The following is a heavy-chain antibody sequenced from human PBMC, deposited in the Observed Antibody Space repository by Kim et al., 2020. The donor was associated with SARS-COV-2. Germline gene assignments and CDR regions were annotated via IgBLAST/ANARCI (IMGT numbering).Heavy chain of an antibody. CDR2: IKSKTDGGTT. Sequence: GGSLRLSCAASGFTFSNAWMSWVRQAPGKGLEWVGRIKSKTDGGTTDYAAPVKGRFTISRDDSKNTLYLQMNSLKTEDTAVYYCTTDDPTVSSGWYPGYWGQGTLVTVSS. V-gene: IGHV3-15*01. CDR1: GFTFSNAW. D-gene: IGHD6-19*01. CDR3: TTDDPTVSSGWYPGY. J-gene: IGHJ4*02.